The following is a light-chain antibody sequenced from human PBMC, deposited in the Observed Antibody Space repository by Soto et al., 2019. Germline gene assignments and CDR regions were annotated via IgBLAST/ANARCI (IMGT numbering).Light chain of an antibody. J-gene: IGKJ1*01. CDR2: GAS. Sequence: EIVMTQSPATLSVSPGERATLSCRASQSVSSNLAWYQQKPGQAPRLLIYGASTRATGIPARFSGSGSGTDFTLTISSLQSEDFAVYYCQQYNTWPTWTFGQGTKVDIX. CDR1: QSVSSN. CDR3: QQYNTWPTWT. V-gene: IGKV3-15*01.